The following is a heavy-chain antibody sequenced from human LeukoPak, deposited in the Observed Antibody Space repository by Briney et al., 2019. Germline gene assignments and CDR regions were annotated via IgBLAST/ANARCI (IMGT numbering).Heavy chain of an antibody. CDR1: GYSISGGFY. Sequence: SETLSLTCTVSGYSISGGFYWDWIRQPPGKGLEWIGSIYHSGSTYYNPSLKSRVTISVDTSKNQFSLKLSSVTAADTAVYYCARGASIVATKIDYWGQGTLVTVSS. CDR3: ARGASIVATKIDY. D-gene: IGHD5-12*01. J-gene: IGHJ4*02. CDR2: IYHSGST. V-gene: IGHV4-38-2*02.